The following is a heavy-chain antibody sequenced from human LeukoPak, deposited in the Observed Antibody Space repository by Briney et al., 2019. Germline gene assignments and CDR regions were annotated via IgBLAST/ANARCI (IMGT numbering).Heavy chain of an antibody. CDR2: ISYGGSNK. CDR3: ARDRDYYDSSNFDY. Sequence: SLTLSGAASGFTFSSFAMLWLRPAPGKGREGVADISYGGSNKYYADYVKGRFTISRDNSKNTLYLQMNSLRAEDTAVYYCARDRDYYDSSNFDYWGQGTLVTVSS. J-gene: IGHJ4*02. CDR1: GFTFSSFA. D-gene: IGHD3-22*01. V-gene: IGHV3-30*04.